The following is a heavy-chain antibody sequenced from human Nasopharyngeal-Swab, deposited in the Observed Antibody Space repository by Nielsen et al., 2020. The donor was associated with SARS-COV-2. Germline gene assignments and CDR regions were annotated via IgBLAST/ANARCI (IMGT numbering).Heavy chain of an antibody. CDR2: ISAYNGNT. CDR1: GYTFTSYG. Sequence: ASVKVSCKASGYTFTSYGISWVRQAPGQGLEWMGWISAYNGNTNYAQKLQGRVTMTTDTSTSTAYMELRSLRSDDTAVYYCARASHRVGSYYGFWSGYYRDYYYYGMDVWGQGTTVTVSS. CDR3: ARASHRVGSYYGFWSGYYRDYYYYGMDV. J-gene: IGHJ6*02. D-gene: IGHD3-3*01. V-gene: IGHV1-18*01.